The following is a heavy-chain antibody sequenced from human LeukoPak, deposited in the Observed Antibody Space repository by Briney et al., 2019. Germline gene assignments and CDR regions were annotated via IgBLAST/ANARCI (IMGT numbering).Heavy chain of an antibody. D-gene: IGHD6-19*01. CDR2: IRYDGGNK. CDR3: AKDTKAVVATGSWFDP. V-gene: IGHV3-30*02. J-gene: IGHJ5*02. Sequence: PGGSLRLSCAASGFTFSSYGMHWVRQAPGKGLEWVAFIRYDGGNKYYADSVKGRFTISRDNSKNTLYLQMNSLRAEDTAVYYCAKDTKAVVATGSWFDPWGQGTLVTVSS. CDR1: GFTFSSYG.